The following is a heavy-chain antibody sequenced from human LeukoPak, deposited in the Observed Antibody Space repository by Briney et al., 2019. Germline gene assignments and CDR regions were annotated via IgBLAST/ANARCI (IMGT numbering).Heavy chain of an antibody. CDR1: GYTLTNHY. Sequence: ASVKVSCKASGYTLTNHYMHWVRQAPGQGFEWMGQINPIDGGTTYAQKFQGRVTMTRDTSISTAYMELTNLRSDDTAVYYCARGYCSGGTCYLVENWFDPWGQGTLVTVSS. J-gene: IGHJ5*02. V-gene: IGHV1-46*01. CDR3: ARGYCSGGTCYLVENWFDP. CDR2: INPIDGGT. D-gene: IGHD2-15*01.